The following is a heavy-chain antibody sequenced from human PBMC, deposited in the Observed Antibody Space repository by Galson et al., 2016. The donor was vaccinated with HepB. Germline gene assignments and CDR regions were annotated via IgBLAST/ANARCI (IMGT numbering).Heavy chain of an antibody. CDR3: ARERSCSGGRCYSYFDY. CDR1: GFTFNNYW. V-gene: IGHV3-7*03. D-gene: IGHD2-15*01. Sequence: SLRLSCAASGFTFNNYWMSWVRQAPGKGLEWVANIKEDGSDEYYVDSVKGRFTISRDNAKNSVYLQMSSLRAEDTAVYYCARERSCSGGRCYSYFDYWGQGTLVTVSS. J-gene: IGHJ4*02. CDR2: IKEDGSDE.